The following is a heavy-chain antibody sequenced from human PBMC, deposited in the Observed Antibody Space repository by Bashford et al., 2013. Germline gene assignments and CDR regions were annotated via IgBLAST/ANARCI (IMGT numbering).Heavy chain of an antibody. CDR3: ARDCGLRWHNDAFDI. CDR2: IIPIFGTA. Sequence: WVRQAPGQGLEWMGGIIPIFGTANYAQKFQGRVTITADESTSTAYMELSSLRSEDTAVYYCARDCGLRWHNDAFDIWGQGTMVTVSS. V-gene: IGHV1-69*01. D-gene: IGHD4-23*01. J-gene: IGHJ3*02.